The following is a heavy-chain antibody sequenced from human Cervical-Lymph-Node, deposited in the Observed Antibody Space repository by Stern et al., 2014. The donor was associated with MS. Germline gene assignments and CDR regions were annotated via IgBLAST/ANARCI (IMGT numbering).Heavy chain of an antibody. J-gene: IGHJ4*02. CDR1: GGSISSGYW. D-gene: IGHD4-23*01. V-gene: IGHV4-4*02. Sequence: QVQLQESGPGLVKPSGTLSLTCAVSGGSISSGYWWSWVRQPPGKGLEWIGVIYHSGSTTSNQSLKSRVTISVDTSKNHFSLKMNSVNAADTAVYYCARNGGNYAFDYWGQGTLVAVSS. CDR3: ARNGGNYAFDY. CDR2: IYHSGST.